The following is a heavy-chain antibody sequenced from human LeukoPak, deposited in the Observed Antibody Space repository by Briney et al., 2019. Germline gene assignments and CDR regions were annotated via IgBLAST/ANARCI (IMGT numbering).Heavy chain of an antibody. CDR3: ARERVYYYDSSGSYRSAFDI. V-gene: IGHV4-34*01. J-gene: IGHJ3*02. Sequence: SETLSLTCAVYGGSFSGYYWSWIRQPPGKGLEWIGEINHSGSTNYNPSLKSRVTISVDTSKNQFSLKLSSVTAADTAVYYRARERVYYYDSSGSYRSAFDIWGQGTMVTVSS. CDR2: INHSGST. CDR1: GGSFSGYY. D-gene: IGHD3-22*01.